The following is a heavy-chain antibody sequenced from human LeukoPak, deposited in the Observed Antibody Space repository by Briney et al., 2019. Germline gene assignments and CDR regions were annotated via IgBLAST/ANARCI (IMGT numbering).Heavy chain of an antibody. Sequence: ASVKVSCKASGYTFTGYYIHWVRQAPGQGLEWMGRMNPNTGGASYAQKFQGRVTMTRDTSISTAYMEMSSMRYDDTALYYCARDPYYGSSVGWFDPWGQGTLVTVSS. J-gene: IGHJ5*02. V-gene: IGHV1-2*06. CDR3: ARDPYYGSSVGWFDP. CDR1: GYTFTGYY. CDR2: MNPNTGGA. D-gene: IGHD3-22*01.